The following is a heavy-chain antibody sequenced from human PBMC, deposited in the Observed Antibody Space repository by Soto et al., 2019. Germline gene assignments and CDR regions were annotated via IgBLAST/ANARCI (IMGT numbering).Heavy chain of an antibody. Sequence: WGSLRLSCISSGFTFRTYTMNWFRQAPGKGLEWVSGIRGFSPYTFYAESVKGRFTISRDNAKNSLYLKMDSLRAEDTAVYYRARDRGDDAQDYYYEAMDGWGKGTKVTLSS. J-gene: IGHJ6*04. CDR3: ARDRGDDAQDYYYEAMDG. D-gene: IGHD3-10*01. CDR2: IRGFSPYT. V-gene: IGHV3-21*01. CDR1: GFTFRTYT.